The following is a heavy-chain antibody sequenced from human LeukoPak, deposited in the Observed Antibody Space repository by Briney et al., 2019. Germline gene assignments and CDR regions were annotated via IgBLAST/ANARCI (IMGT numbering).Heavy chain of an antibody. D-gene: IGHD3-22*01. CDR3: ARKVYDSSGYYFDY. Sequence: SETLSLTCAVYGGSFSGYYWSWIRQPPGKGLEWIWEINLSGSTNYNPSLKSQVTISVDTSKSQFSLKLSSVTAADTAVYYCARKVYDSSGYYFDYWGQGTLVTVSS. V-gene: IGHV4-34*01. CDR1: GGSFSGYY. CDR2: INLSGST. J-gene: IGHJ4*02.